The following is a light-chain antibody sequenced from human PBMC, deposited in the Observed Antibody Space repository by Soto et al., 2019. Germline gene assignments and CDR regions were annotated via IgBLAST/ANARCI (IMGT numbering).Light chain of an antibody. Sequence: DIQMTQSPTSLSASVGDRVTITCRASQGIRNYVAWYQQIPGKAPKLLIYAASTLQSGVPSRFSGSGSGTYFTLTINGLQPDDVATYSCQKYSSVPVFGPGTKVEIK. CDR1: QGIRNY. J-gene: IGKJ3*01. CDR2: AAS. V-gene: IGKV1-27*01. CDR3: QKYSSVPV.